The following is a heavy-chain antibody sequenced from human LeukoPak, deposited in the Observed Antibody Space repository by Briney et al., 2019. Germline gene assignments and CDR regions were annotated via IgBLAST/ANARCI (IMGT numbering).Heavy chain of an antibody. CDR3: AKGHDYANYFDY. V-gene: IGHV3-23*01. D-gene: IGHD4-17*01. Sequence: PGGSLSLSCAASGFTFSSYALSGVRQAPGKGLDWVSAISGSGGSTYYADSVKGRFTISRDNSKNTLYLQMNSLRAEDTAVYYCAKGHDYANYFDYWGQGTLVTVSS. J-gene: IGHJ4*02. CDR2: ISGSGGST. CDR1: GFTFSSYA.